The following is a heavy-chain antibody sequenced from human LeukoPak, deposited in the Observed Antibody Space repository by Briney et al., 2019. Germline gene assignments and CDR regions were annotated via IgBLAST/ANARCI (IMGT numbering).Heavy chain of an antibody. Sequence: SETLSLTCTVSGGSISSYYWSWIRQPPGKGLEWIGSIYYSGSTYYNPSLKSRVTISVDTSKNQFSLKLSSVTAADTAVYYCARGGYDILTGYYPIPYYFDYWGQGTLVTVSS. D-gene: IGHD3-9*01. J-gene: IGHJ4*02. V-gene: IGHV4-59*05. CDR2: IYYSGST. CDR3: ARGGYDILTGYYPIPYYFDY. CDR1: GGSISSYY.